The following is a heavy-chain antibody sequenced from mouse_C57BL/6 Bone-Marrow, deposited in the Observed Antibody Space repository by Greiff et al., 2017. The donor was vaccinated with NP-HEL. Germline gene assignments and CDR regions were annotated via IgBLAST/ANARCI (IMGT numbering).Heavy chain of an antibody. CDR3: ARYYSNYVYFDY. CDR2: IYPGSGST. CDR1: GYTFTSYW. V-gene: IGHV1-55*01. Sequence: QVQLQQPGAELVKPGASVKMSCKASGYTFTSYWITWVKQRPGQGLEWIGDIYPGSGSTNYNEKFKSKATLTVDTSSSTAYMQLSSLTSEDSAVYDCARYYSNYVYFDYWGKGTTLTVSS. J-gene: IGHJ2*01. D-gene: IGHD2-5*01.